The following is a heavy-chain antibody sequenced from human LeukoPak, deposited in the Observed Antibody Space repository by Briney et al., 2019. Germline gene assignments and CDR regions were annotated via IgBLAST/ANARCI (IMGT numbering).Heavy chain of an antibody. V-gene: IGHV1-2*06. J-gene: IGHJ4*02. CDR1: GYTFTGHY. CDR3: ARLISSSWYGVFDY. Sequence: ASVKVSCKASGYTFTGHYMHWVRQAPGQGLEWMGRINPNSGGTNYAQKFQGRVTMTRDTSISTAYMELSRLRSDDTAVYYCARLISSSWYGVFDYWGQGTLVTVSS. D-gene: IGHD6-13*01. CDR2: INPNSGGT.